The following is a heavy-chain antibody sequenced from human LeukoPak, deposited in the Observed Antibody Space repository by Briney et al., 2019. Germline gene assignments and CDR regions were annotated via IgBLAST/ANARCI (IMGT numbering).Heavy chain of an antibody. V-gene: IGHV3-23*01. J-gene: IGHJ4*02. CDR1: GFVFNNDG. Sequence: PGGSLRVSCVESGFVFNNDGMGGVRQAPGKGLQWGATISGAGDASYYADSVRGRFTISRENSRDNSKNILYLQMNSLRAEDTAVYYCAKDRSYYYDSSGSTGFDYWGQGTLVTVSS. CDR2: ISGAGDAS. CDR3: AKDRSYYYDSSGSTGFDY. D-gene: IGHD3-22*01.